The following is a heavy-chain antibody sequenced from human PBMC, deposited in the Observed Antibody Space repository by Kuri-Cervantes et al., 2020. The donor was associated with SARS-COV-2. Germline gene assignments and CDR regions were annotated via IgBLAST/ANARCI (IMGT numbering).Heavy chain of an antibody. V-gene: IGHV3-30*03. CDR1: GFTFSNYG. CDR2: ISYAGGNK. Sequence: GESLKISCAASGFTFSNYGMHWVRQAPGKGLEWVAIISYAGGNKYYAESVRGRFSIFKDNSKSTLYLQMNSLRTEDSAVYYCARDLRVRLEGRFDYYYIMDAWGQGTTVTVSS. CDR3: ARDLRVRLEGRFDYYYIMDA. J-gene: IGHJ6*02. D-gene: IGHD1-1*01.